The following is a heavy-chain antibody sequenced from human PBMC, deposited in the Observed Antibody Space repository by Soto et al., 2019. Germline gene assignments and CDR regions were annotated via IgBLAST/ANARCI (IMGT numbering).Heavy chain of an antibody. D-gene: IGHD3-10*01. CDR1: GGSVSSGDYY. Sequence: PSETLSLPCTVSGGSVSSGDYYWSWIRQPPGKGLEWLGFVYFHGSSNYNPSLERRVTISSDTSKNQFPLRLTSMTAAETAVYFCARDRFRTIYHSESYDYGVDVWAQGTTVTVS. CDR3: ARDRFRTIYHSESYDYGVDV. CDR2: VYFHGSS. V-gene: IGHV4-61*08. J-gene: IGHJ6*02.